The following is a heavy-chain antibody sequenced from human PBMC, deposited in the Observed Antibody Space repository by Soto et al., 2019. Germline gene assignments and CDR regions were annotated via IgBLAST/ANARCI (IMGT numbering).Heavy chain of an antibody. V-gene: IGHV4-31*03. J-gene: IGHJ3*02. Sequence: QVQLQESGPGLVKPSQTLSLTCTVSGGSISSGGYYWSWIRQHPGKGLEWIGYIYYSGSTYYNPSLKSRVTISVDTSKNQFSLKLSSVTAADTAVYYCAREGEMATIDLWADAFDIWGQGTMVTVSS. CDR3: AREGEMATIDLWADAFDI. D-gene: IGHD5-12*01. CDR1: GGSISSGGYY. CDR2: IYYSGST.